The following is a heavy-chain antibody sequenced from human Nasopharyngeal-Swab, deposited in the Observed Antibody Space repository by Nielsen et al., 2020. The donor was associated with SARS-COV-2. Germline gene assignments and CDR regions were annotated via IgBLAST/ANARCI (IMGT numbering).Heavy chain of an antibody. CDR1: GYTFINYG. CDR2: SSAYNSNT. D-gene: IGHD6-19*01. J-gene: IGHJ4*02. Sequence: ASVKVSCKASGYTFINYGITWVRQAPGQGLEWMGWSSAYNSNTNYAQKFQGRVTMTTDTSTNTAYMELRSLRSDDTAVYYCARKRGEQWLSQFDYWGQGTLVTVSP. CDR3: ARKRGEQWLSQFDY. V-gene: IGHV1-18*01.